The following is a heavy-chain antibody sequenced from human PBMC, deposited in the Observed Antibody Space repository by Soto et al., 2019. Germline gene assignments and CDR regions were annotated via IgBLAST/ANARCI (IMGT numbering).Heavy chain of an antibody. CDR1: GVSISNTSYY. CDR2: IYFSGST. V-gene: IGHV4-39*01. J-gene: IGHJ4*02. CDR3: ARHGSY. Sequence: TLSLTCSVSGVSISNTSYYWGWIRQPPGKGLEWVGTIYFSGSTFYNPSLKSRVTISIDTSKNQFSLRLSSVTAADTAVYYCARHGSYWGQGTLVTVSS.